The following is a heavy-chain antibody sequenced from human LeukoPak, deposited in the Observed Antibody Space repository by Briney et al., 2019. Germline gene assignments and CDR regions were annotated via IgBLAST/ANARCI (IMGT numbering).Heavy chain of an antibody. CDR3: AKDTGSSGYYDY. Sequence: GGSLRLSCEGSGFTFSGYYMSWIRQAPGKGLEWVSYINPSGSTIYYADSVKGRFTISRDNAKKSLDLQMYSLRAEDTAVYYCAKDTGSSGYYDYWGQGTLVTVSS. CDR2: INPSGSTI. V-gene: IGHV3-11*01. J-gene: IGHJ4*02. D-gene: IGHD3-22*01. CDR1: GFTFSGYY.